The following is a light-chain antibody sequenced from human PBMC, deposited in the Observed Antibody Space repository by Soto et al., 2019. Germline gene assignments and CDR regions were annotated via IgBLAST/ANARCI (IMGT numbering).Light chain of an antibody. CDR2: GNN. V-gene: IGLV1-40*01. CDR3: QSYDIGLSGSV. J-gene: IGLJ3*02. Sequence: QSVLTQPPSVSGAPGQRVTISCTGSDSNIGENFDIHWYQQLPGTAPKLLIYGNNNRPSGVPDRFSASRSGTSASLAITGLQAEDEADYYCQSYDIGLSGSVLGGGTKLTVL. CDR1: DSNIGENFD.